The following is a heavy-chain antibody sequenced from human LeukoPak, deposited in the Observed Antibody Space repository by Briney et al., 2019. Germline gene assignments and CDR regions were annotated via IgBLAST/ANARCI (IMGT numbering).Heavy chain of an antibody. D-gene: IGHD1-1*01. V-gene: IGHV4-4*02. J-gene: IGHJ2*01. CDR2: IYHSGNT. CDR1: GGSISSSNW. Sequence: PSETLSLTCAVSGGSISSSNWWSWVRQPPGKGLEWIGEIYHSGNTNYNPSLKSRVTISVDKSKNQFSLKLSSVTVVDTAVYYYATTTPFRLDLWGRGTLVTVSS. CDR3: ATTTPFRLDL.